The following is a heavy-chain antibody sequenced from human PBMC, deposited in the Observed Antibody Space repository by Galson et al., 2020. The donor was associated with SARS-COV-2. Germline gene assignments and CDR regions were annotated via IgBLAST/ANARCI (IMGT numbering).Heavy chain of an antibody. J-gene: IGHJ4*02. CDR1: GYIFNTYD. CDR3: AMKGIYASATFFDY. D-gene: IGHD3-16*01. CDR2: TTAHNGKT. Sequence: ASVKVSCKASGYIFNTYDISWVRQAPGQGLEWMGSTTAHNGKTKYAQKLQGRLTMSTDTPTSTVYMEVRSLRSDDTAVYYCAMKGIYASATFFDYWGQGTLVNVAS. V-gene: IGHV1-18*04.